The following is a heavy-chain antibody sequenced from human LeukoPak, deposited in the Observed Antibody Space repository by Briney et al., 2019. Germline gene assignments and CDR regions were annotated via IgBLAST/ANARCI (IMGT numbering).Heavy chain of an antibody. D-gene: IGHD6-19*01. Sequence: GGSLRLSCAASGFTFRSYAMNWVRQAPGKGLEWVSAISGSGSSTYYADSVKGRFTISRDNSKNTLYLQMNSLRAEDTAVYYCARDYGFSGWPYDAFDIWGQGTMVTVSS. CDR2: ISGSGSST. V-gene: IGHV3-23*01. J-gene: IGHJ3*02. CDR3: ARDYGFSGWPYDAFDI. CDR1: GFTFRSYA.